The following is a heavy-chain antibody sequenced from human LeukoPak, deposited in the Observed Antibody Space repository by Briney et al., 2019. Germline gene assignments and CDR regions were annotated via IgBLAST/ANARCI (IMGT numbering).Heavy chain of an antibody. V-gene: IGHV1-69*13. D-gene: IGHD3-9*01. CDR1: GGTFSSYA. CDR2: IIPIFGTA. J-gene: IGHJ6*04. Sequence: GASVKVSCKASGGTFSSYAISWVRQAPGQGLEWMGGIIPIFGTANYAQKFQGRVTITADESTSTAYMELSSLRSEDTAVYYCARDGELRYFDWLKNYYYGMDVWGKGTTVTVSS. CDR3: ARDGELRYFDWLKNYYYGMDV.